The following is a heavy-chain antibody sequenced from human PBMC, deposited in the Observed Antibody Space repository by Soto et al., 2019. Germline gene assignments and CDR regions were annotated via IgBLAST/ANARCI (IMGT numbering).Heavy chain of an antibody. CDR2: VHISGHS. J-gene: IGHJ5*01. D-gene: IGHD1-1*01. V-gene: IGHV4-4*02. Sequence: LTCTLSGGSVRAPDWWNWVRQSPDKGLEWIAEVHISGHSNYNPSLRSRVSVSIDSSKNQFYLNLNSVTAADTAIYYCARVRQGCSANNCYFDPWGQGTQVTVSS. CDR3: ARVRQGCSANNCYFDP. CDR1: GGSVRAPDW.